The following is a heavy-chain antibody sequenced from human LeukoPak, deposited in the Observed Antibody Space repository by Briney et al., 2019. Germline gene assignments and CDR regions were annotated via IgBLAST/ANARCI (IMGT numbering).Heavy chain of an antibody. CDR1: GFTFSSYG. Sequence: GRSLRLSCVASGFTFSSYGMHWVRQAPGKGLEWVAFIRYDGSNKYYADSVKGRFTISRDNSKNTLYLQMNSLRAEDTAVYYCAKDSGQTYYYDSSGYYPPLDYYYMDVWGKGTTVTVSS. CDR2: IRYDGSNK. D-gene: IGHD3-22*01. CDR3: AKDSGQTYYYDSSGYYPPLDYYYMDV. J-gene: IGHJ6*03. V-gene: IGHV3-30*02.